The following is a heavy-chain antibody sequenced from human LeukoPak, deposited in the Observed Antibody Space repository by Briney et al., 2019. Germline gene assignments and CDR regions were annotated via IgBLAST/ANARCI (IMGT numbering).Heavy chain of an antibody. J-gene: IGHJ4*02. CDR3: AKVLRGSGWRELFDY. D-gene: IGHD6-19*01. Sequence: GGSLRLSCVASGFTFDDYAMHWVRQAPGKGLEWVSGISWNSGSIGYADSVKGRFTISRDNAKNSLYLQMNSLRAEDTALYYCAKVLRGSGWRELFDYWGQGTLVTVSS. V-gene: IGHV3-9*01. CDR2: ISWNSGSI. CDR1: GFTFDDYA.